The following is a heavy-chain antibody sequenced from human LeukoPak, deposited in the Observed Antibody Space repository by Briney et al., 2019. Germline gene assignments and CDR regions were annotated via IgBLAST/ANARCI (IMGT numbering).Heavy chain of an antibody. CDR3: ARGHYDFRT. CDR2: IKQDESEK. CDR1: GFTFSNFW. V-gene: IGHV3-7*04. Sequence: GGSLRLSCAASGFTFSNFWMTWVRQAPGKGLEWVANIKQDESEKYYVDSVKGRFTISRDNAKNSLYLQMNSLRAEDTAVYYCARGHYDFRTWGQGTLVTVSS. J-gene: IGHJ5*02. D-gene: IGHD3-3*01.